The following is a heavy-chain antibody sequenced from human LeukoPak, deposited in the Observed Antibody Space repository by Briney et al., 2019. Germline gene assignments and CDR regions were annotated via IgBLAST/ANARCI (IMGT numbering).Heavy chain of an antibody. V-gene: IGHV3-53*01. J-gene: IGHJ6*04. Sequence: PGGSLRLSCAASGFTVSSNFLSWVRQAPGKGLEWVSVIYSGGSTYYADSVKGRFTISRDNSKNTLYLQMNSLRAEDTAVYYCARVGGSSRYDYYYYGMDVWGKGTTVTVSS. CDR3: ARVGGSSRYDYYYYGMDV. D-gene: IGHD6-13*01. CDR1: GFTVSSNF. CDR2: IYSGGST.